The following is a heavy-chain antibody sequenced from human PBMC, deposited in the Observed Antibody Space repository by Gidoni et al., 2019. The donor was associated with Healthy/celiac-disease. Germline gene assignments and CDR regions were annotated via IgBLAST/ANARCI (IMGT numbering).Heavy chain of an antibody. D-gene: IGHD2-2*01. V-gene: IGHV3-23*01. CDR2: IRGRGGRT. Sequence: EVQLLESGGGLVQPGGSLRLSCAAPGFTFSSYAMSWVRQAPGKGLGWVSAIRGRGGRTYYADSVKGRFTISRDNSKNTLYLKMNSLRDEDTAVYYCAKGGAMTSYPLRFDYWGQGTLVTVSS. J-gene: IGHJ4*02. CDR1: GFTFSSYA. CDR3: AKGGAMTSYPLRFDY.